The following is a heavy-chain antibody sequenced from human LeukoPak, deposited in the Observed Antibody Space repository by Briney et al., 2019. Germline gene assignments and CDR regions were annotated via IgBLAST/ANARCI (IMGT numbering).Heavy chain of an antibody. D-gene: IGHD3-10*01. Sequence: GRSLRLSCAASGFTFSIYCMTWVRQAPGKGLECVANIKQDGSEKYYVDSVKGRFTISRDNAKNSLYLQMNSLRPEDTAVYYCVRGSSGTAVRGVSCAWFDPWGQGTLVTVSS. CDR3: VRGSSGTAVRGVSCAWFDP. V-gene: IGHV3-7*05. J-gene: IGHJ5*02. CDR1: GFTFSIYC. CDR2: IKQDGSEK.